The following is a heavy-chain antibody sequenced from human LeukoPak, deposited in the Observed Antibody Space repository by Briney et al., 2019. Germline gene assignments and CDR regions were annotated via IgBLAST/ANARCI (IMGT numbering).Heavy chain of an antibody. V-gene: IGHV3-23*01. CDR1: GFTFSSYD. CDR2: ISGSGGST. J-gene: IGHJ4*02. Sequence: GGSLRLSCAASGFTFSSYDMSWVRQAPGKGLESVSAISGSGGSTYYADSVKGRFTISRDNSKNTLYLQMTSLRAEDTAVYYCAKDQVWIVVGSFDYWGQGTLVTVSS. CDR3: AKDQVWIVVGSFDY. D-gene: IGHD3-22*01.